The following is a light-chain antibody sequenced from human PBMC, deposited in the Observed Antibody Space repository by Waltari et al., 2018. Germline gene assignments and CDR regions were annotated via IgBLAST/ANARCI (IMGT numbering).Light chain of an antibody. CDR1: AIGSKS. Sequence: SYVLTQPPSVSVAPGQTARISCGGNAIGSKSVHWYQQRPGQAPVLVVHDDSDRPSGIPERISGSNSGNTATLTISRVEAGDEADYYCQVWDSSSDSWVFGGGTKLTAL. CDR3: QVWDSSSDSWV. CDR2: DDS. V-gene: IGLV3-21*02. J-gene: IGLJ3*02.